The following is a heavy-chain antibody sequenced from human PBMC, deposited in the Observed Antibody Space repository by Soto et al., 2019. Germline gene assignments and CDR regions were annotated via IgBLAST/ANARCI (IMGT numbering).Heavy chain of an antibody. J-gene: IGHJ5*02. V-gene: IGHV4-34*01. CDR1: GGSFSGYY. CDR2: INHSGST. CDR3: ARGVGVGSSGRWFDP. Sequence: PSETLSLTCAVYGGSFSGYYWSWICQPPGKGLEWIGEINHSGSTNYNPSLKSRVTISVDTSKNQFSLKLSSVTAADTAVYYCARGVGVGSSGRWFDPWGQGTLVTVSS. D-gene: IGHD2-15*01.